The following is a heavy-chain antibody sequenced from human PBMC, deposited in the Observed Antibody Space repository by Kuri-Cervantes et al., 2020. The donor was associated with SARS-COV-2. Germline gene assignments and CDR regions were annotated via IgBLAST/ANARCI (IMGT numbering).Heavy chain of an antibody. CDR3: ARGAYNSPLED. D-gene: IGHD1-1*01. J-gene: IGHJ4*02. Sequence: GESLKISCEGSGNRFTGYWITWVRQMPGKGLEWMGAIDPTDSNTKYSPSFEGHVSISGDSSINTVYLQWSSLKASDTAMYYCARGAYNSPLEDWGQGTLVTVYS. V-gene: IGHV5-10-1*01. CDR2: IDPTDSNT. CDR1: GNRFTGYW.